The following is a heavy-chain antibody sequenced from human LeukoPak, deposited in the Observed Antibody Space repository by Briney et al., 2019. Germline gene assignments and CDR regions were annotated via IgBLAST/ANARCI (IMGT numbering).Heavy chain of an antibody. D-gene: IGHD5-18*01. V-gene: IGHV4-38-2*01. J-gene: IGHJ5*02. Sequence: SETLSLTCAVSGYSISSGYYWGWIRQPPGKGLEWIGSIYHSGSTYYNPSLKSRVTISVDTSKNQFSLKLSSVTAADTAVYYCARINTAIIGWLGPWGQGTLVTVSS. CDR3: ARINTAIIGWLGP. CDR1: GYSISSGYY. CDR2: IYHSGST.